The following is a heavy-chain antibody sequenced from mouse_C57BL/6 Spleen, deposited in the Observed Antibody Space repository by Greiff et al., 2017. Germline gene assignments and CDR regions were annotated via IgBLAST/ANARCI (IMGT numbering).Heavy chain of an antibody. Sequence: ESGPGLVKPSQSLSLTCSVTGYSITSGYYWNWIRQFPGNKLEWMGYISYDGSNNYNPYLKNRISITRDTSKNQFFLKLNSVTTEDTATYYCARSPYYGSSSWFAYWGQGTLVTVSA. CDR2: ISYDGSN. J-gene: IGHJ3*01. V-gene: IGHV3-6*01. CDR3: ARSPYYGSSSWFAY. D-gene: IGHD1-1*01. CDR1: GYSITSGYY.